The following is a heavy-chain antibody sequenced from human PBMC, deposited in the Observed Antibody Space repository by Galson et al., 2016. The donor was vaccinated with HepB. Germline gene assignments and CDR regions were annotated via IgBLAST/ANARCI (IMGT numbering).Heavy chain of an antibody. D-gene: IGHD6-19*01. V-gene: IGHV3-21*01. CDR1: GFTFSGYS. CDR2: ITSSSSYI. Sequence: SLRLSCAASGFTFSGYSMIWVRQAPGKGLAWVSSITSSSSYIYYAGSVKGRFTISRDNAKNSLYLQMTSLRAEDTAVYYCARGGPSPVAHFDYWGQGTLVTVSS. CDR3: ARGGPSPVAHFDY. J-gene: IGHJ4*02.